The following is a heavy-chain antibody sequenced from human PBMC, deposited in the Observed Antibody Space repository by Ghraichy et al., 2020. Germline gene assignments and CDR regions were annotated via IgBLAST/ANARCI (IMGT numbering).Heavy chain of an antibody. D-gene: IGHD6-13*01. CDR1: GGSFSGYY. J-gene: IGHJ6*02. CDR2: INHSGST. CDR3: ARGPHSSSWYGELTLRGGYYYGMDV. V-gene: IGHV4-34*01. Sequence: SQTLSLTCAVYGGSFSGYYWSWIRQPPGKGLEWIGEINHSGSTNYNPSLKSRVTISVDTSKNQFSLKLSSVTAADTAVYYCARGPHSSSWYGELTLRGGYYYGMDVWGQGTTVTVSS.